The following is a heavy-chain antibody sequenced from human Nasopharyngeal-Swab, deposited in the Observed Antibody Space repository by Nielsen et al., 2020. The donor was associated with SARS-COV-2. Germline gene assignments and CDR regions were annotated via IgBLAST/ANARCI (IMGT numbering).Heavy chain of an antibody. Sequence: ASVNVSCKASGYTFTSYYMHWVRQAPGQRLEWMGWINAGNGNTKYSQKFQGRVTITRDTSASTAYMELSSLRSEDTAVYYCARDSGTTPYDFWSGYPYNLFDPCGQGTLVTVSS. CDR3: ARDSGTTPYDFWSGYPYNLFDP. D-gene: IGHD3-3*01. J-gene: IGHJ5*02. CDR1: GYTFTSYY. V-gene: IGHV1-3*01. CDR2: INAGNGNT.